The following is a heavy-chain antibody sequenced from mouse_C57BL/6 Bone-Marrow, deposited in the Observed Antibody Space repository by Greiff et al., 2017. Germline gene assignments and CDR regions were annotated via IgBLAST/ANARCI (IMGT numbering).Heavy chain of an antibody. J-gene: IGHJ2*01. CDR2: TFYSGIT. D-gene: IGHD2-3*01. V-gene: IGHV3-3*01. Sequence: EVQLVESGPSLVRPSQTLSLTCTVTGFSINSDGYWIWIRQFPGNKLEYIGYTFYSGITYYNPSLESRTYITRDTSKNQFSLKLSSVTTEDTATYYCARHDGYYSYYFDYWGQGTTLTVSS. CDR1: GFSINSDGY. CDR3: ARHDGYYSYYFDY.